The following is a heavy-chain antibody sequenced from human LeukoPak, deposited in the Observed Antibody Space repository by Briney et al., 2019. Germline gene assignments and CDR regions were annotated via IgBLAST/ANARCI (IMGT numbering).Heavy chain of an antibody. CDR2: ISSSSSYI. CDR3: ARSIRYFQLFEY. Sequence: GGSLRLSCAASGFTFSSYSMNWVRQAPGKGLEWVSSISSSSSYIYYADSVKGRFTISRDNAKNSLYLQMSSLRAEDTALYYCARSIRYFQLFEYWGQGTLAAVSS. CDR1: GFTFSSYS. J-gene: IGHJ4*02. D-gene: IGHD3-9*01. V-gene: IGHV3-21*04.